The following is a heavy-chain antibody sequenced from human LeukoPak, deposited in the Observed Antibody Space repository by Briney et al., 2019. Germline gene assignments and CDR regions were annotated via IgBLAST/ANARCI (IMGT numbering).Heavy chain of an antibody. D-gene: IGHD3-22*01. CDR2: ISYDGSNK. CDR3: ARDQSYYYDSSGYYAFDY. J-gene: IGHJ4*02. V-gene: IGHV3-30-3*01. Sequence: PGGSLRLSCAASGFTFSSYAMHWVRQAPGKGLEWVAVISYDGSNKYYAGSVKGRFTISRDNSKNTLYLQMNSLRAEDTAVYYCARDQSYYYDSSGYYAFDYWGQGTLVTVSS. CDR1: GFTFSSYA.